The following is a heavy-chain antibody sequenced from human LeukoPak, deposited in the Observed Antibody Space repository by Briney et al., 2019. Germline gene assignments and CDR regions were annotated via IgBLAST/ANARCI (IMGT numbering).Heavy chain of an antibody. CDR1: GGSISSSNW. D-gene: IGHD2-15*01. V-gene: IGHV4-4*02. Sequence: SGTLSLTCAVSGGSISSSNWWSWVRQPPGKGLEWIGEIYHSGSTNYNPSLKSRVTISVDKSKNQFSLKPSSVTAADTAVYYCAGGYCSGGSCHPSRYFDLWGRGTLVTVSS. CDR3: AGGYCSGGSCHPSRYFDL. J-gene: IGHJ2*01. CDR2: IYHSGST.